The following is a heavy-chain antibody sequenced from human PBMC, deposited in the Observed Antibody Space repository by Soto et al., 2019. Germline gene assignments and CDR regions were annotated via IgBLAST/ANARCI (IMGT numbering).Heavy chain of an antibody. CDR1: GYTFISYG. CDR3: ARDIVVVTATYGMHV. CDR2: ISAYNGNT. Sequence: QVQLVQSGAEVKKPGASVKVTCKASGYTFISYGFSWVRQAPGQGLEWMGWISAYNGNTNYAQKFQGRVTMTTDTSTRTAHMELRSLRSDDTAVYYCARDIVVVTATYGMHVWGQGTTVTASS. D-gene: IGHD2-21*02. V-gene: IGHV1-18*04. J-gene: IGHJ6*02.